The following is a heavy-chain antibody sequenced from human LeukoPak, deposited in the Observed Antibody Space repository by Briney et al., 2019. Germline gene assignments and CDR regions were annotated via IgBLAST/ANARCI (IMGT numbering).Heavy chain of an antibody. CDR1: GYTFTGYY. CDR2: INPNSGGT. CDR3: ARDQTWSIAARPEKCWFDP. J-gene: IGHJ5*02. D-gene: IGHD6-6*01. Sequence: GASVKVSCKASGYTFTGYYMHWVRQAPGQGLEWMGWINPNSGGTNYAQKFQGRVTMTRDTSISTAYMELSRLRSDDTAVYYCARDQTWSIAARPEKCWFDPWGQGALVTVSS. V-gene: IGHV1-2*02.